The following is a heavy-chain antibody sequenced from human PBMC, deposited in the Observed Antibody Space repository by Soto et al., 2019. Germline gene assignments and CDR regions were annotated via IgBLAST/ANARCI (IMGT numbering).Heavy chain of an antibody. CDR2: INHSGST. V-gene: IGHV4-34*01. CDR1: GGSFSGYY. J-gene: IGHJ4*02. CDR3: AREESGNWYVYLDY. Sequence: SETLSLTCAVYGGSFSGYYWSWIRQPPGKGLEWIGEINHSGSTNYSPSLKSRVTISVDTSQNQFSLKLSSVTTADTAVYYCAREESGNWYVYLDYWGKGTLVTVS. D-gene: IGHD6-13*01.